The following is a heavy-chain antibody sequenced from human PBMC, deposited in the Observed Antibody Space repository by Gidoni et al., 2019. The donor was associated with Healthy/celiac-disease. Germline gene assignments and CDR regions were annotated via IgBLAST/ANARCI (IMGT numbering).Heavy chain of an antibody. Sequence: QVPLVQSGAEVKKPGSSVKVSCKASGGTFSSYAISWVRQAPGQGLEWMGRIIPILGIANYAQKFQGRVTITADKSTSTAYMELSSLRSEDTAVYYCARTHVDYDSSGYDYWGQGTLVTVSS. CDR1: GGTFSSYA. CDR2: IIPILGIA. D-gene: IGHD3-22*01. J-gene: IGHJ4*02. CDR3: ARTHVDYDSSGYDY. V-gene: IGHV1-69*04.